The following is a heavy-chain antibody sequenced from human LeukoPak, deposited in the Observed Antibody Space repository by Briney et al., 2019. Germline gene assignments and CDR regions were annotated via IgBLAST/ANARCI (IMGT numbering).Heavy chain of an antibody. Sequence: GESLKISCKGSGYSFTSYWIGWVRQMPGKGLEWMGIIYPGDSDTRYSPSFQGQVTISADKSISTAYLQWSSLKASDTAMYYCARPSDYGDHVGAFDIWGQGTMVTVSS. D-gene: IGHD4-17*01. CDR1: GYSFTSYW. CDR2: IYPGDSDT. J-gene: IGHJ3*02. CDR3: ARPSDYGDHVGAFDI. V-gene: IGHV5-51*01.